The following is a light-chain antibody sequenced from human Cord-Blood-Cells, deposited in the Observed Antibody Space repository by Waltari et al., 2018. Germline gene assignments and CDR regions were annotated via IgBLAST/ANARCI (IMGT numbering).Light chain of an antibody. CDR3: QQSYSTPPIT. V-gene: IGKV1-39*01. CDR1: QSISSY. CDR2: AAS. J-gene: IGKJ5*01. Sequence: DIQITQSTSSLSASVGDRVSITCRSSQSISSYLNWYQQQPGKVPKHLVYAASSLQSGVPSRFSVSGSGTDCTLTISSLQPEDFATYYCQQSYSTPPITFGQGTRLEI.